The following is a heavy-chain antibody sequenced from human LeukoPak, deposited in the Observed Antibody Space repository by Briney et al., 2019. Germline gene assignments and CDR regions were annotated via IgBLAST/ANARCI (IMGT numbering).Heavy chain of an antibody. D-gene: IGHD6-13*01. Sequence: SQTLSLTCAISGDSVSSNSAAWNWIRQSPSRGLEWLGGTYYRSKWYNDYAVSVKGRIAINPDTSKNQFSPQLNSVTPEDTAVYYCARAKGRSPLFDYWGQGTLVTVSS. CDR1: GDSVSSNSAA. CDR3: ARAKGRSPLFDY. CDR2: TYYRSKWYN. J-gene: IGHJ4*02. V-gene: IGHV6-1*01.